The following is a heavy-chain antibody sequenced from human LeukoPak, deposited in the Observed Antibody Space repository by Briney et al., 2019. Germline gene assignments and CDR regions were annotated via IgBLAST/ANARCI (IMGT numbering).Heavy chain of an antibody. CDR2: IYSGGGT. J-gene: IGHJ4*02. V-gene: IGHV3-53*01. D-gene: IGHD6-13*01. Sequence: PGGSLRLSCAASGFTVSSNYMSWVRQAPGKGLDWVSVIYSGGGTYYADSVKGRFTISRDNSKNTLYLQMNSLRVEDTAMYYCARGAIAAAPPYFDYWGQGTLVTVSS. CDR1: GFTVSSNY. CDR3: ARGAIAAAPPYFDY.